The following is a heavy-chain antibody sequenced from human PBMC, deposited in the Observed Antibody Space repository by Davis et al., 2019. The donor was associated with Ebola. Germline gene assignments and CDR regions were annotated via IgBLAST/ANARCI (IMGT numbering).Heavy chain of an antibody. CDR3: ARRYSKPYWYFDL. Sequence: GESLKISCKGSGYSFTSYWIGWVRQMPGKGLEWIGIIYPGDSDTRYSPSFQGQVTISADKSISTAYLQWSSLKTSDTAMYYCARRYSKPYWYFDLWGSGTLVTVSS. J-gene: IGHJ2*01. D-gene: IGHD3-16*02. CDR2: IYPGDSDT. V-gene: IGHV5-51*01. CDR1: GYSFTSYW.